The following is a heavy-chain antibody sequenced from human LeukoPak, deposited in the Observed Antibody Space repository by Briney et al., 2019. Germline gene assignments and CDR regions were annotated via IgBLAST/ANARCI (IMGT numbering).Heavy chain of an antibody. J-gene: IGHJ3*01. V-gene: IGHV5-51*01. D-gene: IGHD6-19*01. Sequence: GESLKISCKGSGYSFTSYWIGWVRQMPGKGLEWMGIIYPGDSDTRYSPSFQGQVTISADKSISTAYLQWSSLKASDTAMYYCARQTREYSSGWYDAFDVWGQGTMVTVSS. CDR2: IYPGDSDT. CDR1: GYSFTSYW. CDR3: ARQTREYSSGWYDAFDV.